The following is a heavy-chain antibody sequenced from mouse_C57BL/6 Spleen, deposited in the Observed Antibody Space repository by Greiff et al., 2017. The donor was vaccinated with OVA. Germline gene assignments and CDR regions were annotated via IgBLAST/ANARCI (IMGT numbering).Heavy chain of an antibody. D-gene: IGHD2-10*02. Sequence: QVHVKQSGAELVRPGTSVKMSCKASGYTFTNYWIGWAKQRPGHGLEWIGDIYPGGGYTNYNEKFKGKATLTADKSSSTAYMQFSSLTSEDSAIYYCAREAYGNAFDYWGQGTTLTVSS. J-gene: IGHJ2*01. CDR2: IYPGGGYT. V-gene: IGHV1-63*01. CDR1: GYTFTNYW. CDR3: AREAYGNAFDY.